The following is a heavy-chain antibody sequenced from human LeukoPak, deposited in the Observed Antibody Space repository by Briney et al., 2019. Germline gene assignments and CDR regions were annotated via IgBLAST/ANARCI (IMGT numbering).Heavy chain of an antibody. V-gene: IGHV4-31*03. CDR3: ARVNTYDFWSGYYWPYYFDY. D-gene: IGHD3-3*01. J-gene: IGHJ4*02. CDR1: GGSISSGGYY. CDR2: IYYSGST. Sequence: SETLSLTCTVSGGSISSGGYYWSWIRQHPGKGLEWIGYIYYSGSTYYNPSLKSRVTISVDTSKNQFSLKLRSVTAADTAVYYRARVNTYDFWSGYYWPYYFDYWGQGTLVTVSS.